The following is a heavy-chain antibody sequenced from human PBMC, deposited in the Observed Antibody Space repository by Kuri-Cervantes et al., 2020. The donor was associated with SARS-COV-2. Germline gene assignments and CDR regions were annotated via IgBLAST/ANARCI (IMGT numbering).Heavy chain of an antibody. Sequence: GGSLRLSCAASGFTFSNYDMHWVRQAPGKGLEWVAFIRSDGSNKHYGDSVKGRFTISRDNSKNTLYLQMNSLRAEDTAVYYCTTVTTLESGYWGQGTLVTVSS. CDR2: IRSDGSNK. D-gene: IGHD4-17*01. J-gene: IGHJ4*02. CDR1: GFTFSNYD. CDR3: TTVTTLESGY. V-gene: IGHV3-30*02.